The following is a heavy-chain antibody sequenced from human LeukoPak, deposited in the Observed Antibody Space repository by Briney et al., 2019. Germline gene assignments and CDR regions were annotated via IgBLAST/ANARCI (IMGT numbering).Heavy chain of an antibody. J-gene: IGHJ3*02. CDR1: GYTFSSYG. V-gene: IGHV1-18*01. CDR3: ARDGFFGSGIVGAFDI. D-gene: IGHD3-10*01. Sequence: ASVKVSCKASGYTFSSYGISWVRQAPGQGFEWMGWISAYNGNTNYAQKFQGRVTMITDTSTSTAYMELRSLRSDDTAVYYCARDGFFGSGIVGAFDIWGQGTMVTVSS. CDR2: ISAYNGNT.